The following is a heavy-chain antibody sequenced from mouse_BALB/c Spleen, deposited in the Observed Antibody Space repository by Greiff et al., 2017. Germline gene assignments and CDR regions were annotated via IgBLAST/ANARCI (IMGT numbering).Heavy chain of an antibody. V-gene: IGHV3-6*02. Sequence: ESGPGLVKPSQSLSLTCSVTGYSITSGYYWNWIRQFPGNKLEWMGYISYDGSNNYNPSLKNRISITRDTSKNQFFLKLNSVTTEDTATYYCARDSAYYRYFDYWGQGTTLTVSS. J-gene: IGHJ2*01. CDR2: ISYDGSN. D-gene: IGHD2-14*01. CDR1: GYSITSGYY. CDR3: ARDSAYYRYFDY.